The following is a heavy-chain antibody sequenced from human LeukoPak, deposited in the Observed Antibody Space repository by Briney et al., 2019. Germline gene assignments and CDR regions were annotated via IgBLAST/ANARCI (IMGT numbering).Heavy chain of an antibody. CDR2: VKQDGSEK. V-gene: IGHV3-7*01. D-gene: IGHD1-26*01. J-gene: IGHJ4*02. Sequence: GGSLRLSCAASGFTFSSYWMSWVRQAPGKGLEWVANVKQDGSEKYYVDSVKGRFTISRDNAKNSLYLQMNSLRAEDTAVYYCARESGRSAYYFGYWGQGTLVTVSS. CDR1: GFTFSSYW. CDR3: ARESGRSAYYFGY.